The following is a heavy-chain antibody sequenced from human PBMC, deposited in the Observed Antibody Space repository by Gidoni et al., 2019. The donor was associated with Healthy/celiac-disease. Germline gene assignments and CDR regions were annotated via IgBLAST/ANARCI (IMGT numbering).Heavy chain of an antibody. CDR3: ASRGYCSGGSCYSYNWFDP. Sequence: QVQLVQSGAEVKKPGSSVKVSCKASGGTFSSYDISWVRQAPGQGLEWMGGIIPIFGTANYAQKFQGRVTITADESTSTAYMELSSLRSEDTAVYYCASRGYCSGGSCYSYNWFDPWGQGTLVTVSS. V-gene: IGHV1-69*01. CDR2: IIPIFGTA. D-gene: IGHD2-15*01. CDR1: GGTFSSYD. J-gene: IGHJ5*02.